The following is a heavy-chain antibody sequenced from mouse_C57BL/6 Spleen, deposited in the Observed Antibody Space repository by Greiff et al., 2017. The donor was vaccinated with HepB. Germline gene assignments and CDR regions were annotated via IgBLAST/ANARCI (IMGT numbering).Heavy chain of an antibody. Sequence: QVQLQQSGAELVKPGASVKLSCKASGYTFTSYWMHWVKQRPGRGLEWIGRIDPNSGGTKYNEKFKSKATLTVDKPSSTAYMQLSSLTSEDSAVYYCATNYYGSSQAWFAYWGQGTLVTVSA. V-gene: IGHV1-72*01. CDR1: GYTFTSYW. CDR3: ATNYYGSSQAWFAY. D-gene: IGHD1-1*01. J-gene: IGHJ3*01. CDR2: IDPNSGGT.